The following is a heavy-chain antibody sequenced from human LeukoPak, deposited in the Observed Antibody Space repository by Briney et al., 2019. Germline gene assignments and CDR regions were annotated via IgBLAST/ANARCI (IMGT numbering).Heavy chain of an antibody. CDR2: IYYSGST. CDR3: VRAYYGMDA. J-gene: IGHJ6*02. CDR1: GGSISSYY. V-gene: IGHV4-59*01. Sequence: PSETLSLTCTVSGGSISSYYWSWIRQPPGKGLEWIGYIYYSGSTNYNPSLKSRVTVSVDTSKNQFSLKLSSVTAADTAVYYCVRAYYGMDAWGQGTTVTVSS.